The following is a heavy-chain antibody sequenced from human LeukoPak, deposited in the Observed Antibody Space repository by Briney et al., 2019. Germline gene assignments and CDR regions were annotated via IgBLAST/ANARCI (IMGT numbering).Heavy chain of an antibody. CDR2: INPNSGGT. CDR3: ARVDPYGDYAAFDI. Sequence: ASVKVSCKASGYTFTGYYMHWVRQAPGQGLEWMGWINPNSGGTNYAQKFQGRVTMTRDTSISTAYMELSRLRSDDTAVYYCARVDPYGDYAAFDIWGQGTMVTVSS. J-gene: IGHJ3*02. V-gene: IGHV1-2*02. CDR1: GYTFTGYY. D-gene: IGHD4-17*01.